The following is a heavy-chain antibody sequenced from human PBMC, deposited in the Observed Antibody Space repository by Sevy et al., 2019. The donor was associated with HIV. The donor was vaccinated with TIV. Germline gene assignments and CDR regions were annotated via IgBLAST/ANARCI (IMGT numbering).Heavy chain of an antibody. Sequence: GGSLRLSCAASGFTISSSAMSWVRQAPGKGLEWVSLISGTGTSTYYADSVKGRFAIPKDESKSTLYLQMNSLRAEDTVMYDCAHDLRGRTSVTREIDYWGQGTLVTVSS. D-gene: IGHD4-17*01. CDR1: GFTISSSA. CDR2: ISGTGTST. J-gene: IGHJ4*02. CDR3: AHDLRGRTSVTREIDY. V-gene: IGHV3-23*01.